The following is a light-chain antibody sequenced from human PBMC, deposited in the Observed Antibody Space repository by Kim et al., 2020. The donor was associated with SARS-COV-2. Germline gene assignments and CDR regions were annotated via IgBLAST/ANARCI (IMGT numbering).Light chain of an antibody. CDR2: DAS. CDR3: QQRNSWPPAVT. Sequence: PGERATLSCRASQNIDTYLAWYQQRPDQAPRLLVYDASNRATGVPDRFSGSGSGTDFTLTISSLEPEDFSIYYCQQRNSWPPAVTFGGGTKVDIK. J-gene: IGKJ4*01. V-gene: IGKV3-11*01. CDR1: QNIDTY.